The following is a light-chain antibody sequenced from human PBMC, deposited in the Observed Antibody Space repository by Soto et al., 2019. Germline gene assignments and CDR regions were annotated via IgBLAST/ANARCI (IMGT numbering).Light chain of an antibody. CDR2: GAS. J-gene: IGKJ1*01. V-gene: IGKV3-20*01. CDR3: QQYGSSGT. CDR1: QSVSNNY. Sequence: EIVLTQSPGTLSLSPGERATLSCRASQSVSNNYLAWYQQKPGQAPRLLIYGASNRATGIPDRFSGSGSGTDFTLTISRLEPEDFGVYYCQQYGSSGTFGKGTKVEVK.